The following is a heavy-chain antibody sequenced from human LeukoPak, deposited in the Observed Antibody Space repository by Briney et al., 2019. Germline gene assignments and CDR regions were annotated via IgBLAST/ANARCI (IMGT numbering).Heavy chain of an antibody. V-gene: IGHV1-18*04. CDR1: GYTLTNYG. CDR3: ARGRAPADDFDY. D-gene: IGHD6-13*01. J-gene: IGHJ4*02. CDR2: ISTYSADT. Sequence: ASVKVSCTASGYTLTNYGISWVRQAPGQGLEWMGWISTYSADTKYAQKLQGRVTVTTDTSTSTAYMELRSLRSDDTAVYYCARGRAPADDFDYWGQGTLVTVSS.